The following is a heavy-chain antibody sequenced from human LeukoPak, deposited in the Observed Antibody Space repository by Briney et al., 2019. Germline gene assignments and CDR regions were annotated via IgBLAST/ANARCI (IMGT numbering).Heavy chain of an antibody. V-gene: IGHV3-20*04. CDR2: INWNGGGT. CDR1: GFTFDDYG. Sequence: PGGFLRLSCAASGFTFDDYGMTWVRQAPGKGLEWVSGINWNGGGTGYGDSVKGRFTISRDNAKNSLYLQMNSLRAEDTALYYCAREGYGSGSYYYFDYWGQGTLVTVSS. D-gene: IGHD3-10*01. J-gene: IGHJ4*02. CDR3: AREGYGSGSYYYFDY.